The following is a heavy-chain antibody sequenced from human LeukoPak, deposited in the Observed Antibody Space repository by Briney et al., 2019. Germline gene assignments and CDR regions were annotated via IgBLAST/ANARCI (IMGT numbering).Heavy chain of an antibody. Sequence: GGSLRLSYAASGFTFDDYGMTWVRQGQGKGLEWVSGINWNGGSIGYADSVKGRFTISRDNAKNSLYLQMNSLRAEDTALYYCARGRDWGVTNFNYWGQGILVTVSS. D-gene: IGHD7-27*01. V-gene: IGHV3-20*03. CDR3: ARGRDWGVTNFNY. CDR1: GFTFDDYG. J-gene: IGHJ4*02. CDR2: INWNGGSI.